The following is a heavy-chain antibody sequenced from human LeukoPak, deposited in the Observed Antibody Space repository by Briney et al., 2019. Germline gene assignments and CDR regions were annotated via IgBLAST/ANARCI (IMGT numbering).Heavy chain of an antibody. CDR1: GYTFTSYD. Sequence: ASVKVSCKASGYTFTSYDINWVRQATGQGLEWMGWMNPNSGNTGYAQKFQGRVTITRNTSISTAYMELSSLRSEDTAVYYCARAHHPIAGTFNYWGQGTLVTVSS. D-gene: IGHD6-13*01. J-gene: IGHJ4*02. V-gene: IGHV1-8*03. CDR2: MNPNSGNT. CDR3: ARAHHPIAGTFNY.